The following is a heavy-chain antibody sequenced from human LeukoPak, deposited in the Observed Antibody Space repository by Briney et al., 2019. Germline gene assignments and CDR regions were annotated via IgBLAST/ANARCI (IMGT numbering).Heavy chain of an antibody. CDR1: GFTFNNYW. V-gene: IGHV3-74*01. J-gene: IGHJ4*02. CDR3: TRENCAGDCTNFDY. CDR2: INGDGSIT. D-gene: IGHD2-21*02. Sequence: GGSLRLSCAASGFTFNNYWMHWVRQAPGQGRRWVSRINGDGSITFYADSVKGRFTISRDNAKNTLYLQMNSLTAEDTAVYYCTRENCAGDCTNFDYWGQGNMVTVSS.